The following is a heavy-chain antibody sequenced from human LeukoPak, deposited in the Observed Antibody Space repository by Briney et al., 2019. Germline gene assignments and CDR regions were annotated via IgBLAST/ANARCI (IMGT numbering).Heavy chain of an antibody. CDR3: ARGISGSYAY. J-gene: IGHJ4*02. CDR1: GYTFTSYG. V-gene: IGHV1-2*02. Sequence: ASVKVSCKASGYTFTSYGISWVRQAPGQGLEWMGWINPNSGGTNYAQKFQGRVTMTRDTSISTAYMELSRLRSDDTAVYYCARGISGSYAYWGQGTLVTVSS. CDR2: INPNSGGT. D-gene: IGHD1-26*01.